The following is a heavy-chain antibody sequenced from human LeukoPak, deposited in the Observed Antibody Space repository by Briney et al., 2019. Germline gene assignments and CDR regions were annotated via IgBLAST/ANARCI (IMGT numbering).Heavy chain of an antibody. CDR2: IIPIFGTA. CDR1: GGTFSSYA. J-gene: IGHJ4*02. CDR3: AAPDSSSWHRFDY. Sequence: AASVKVSFKASGGTFSSYAISWVRQAPGQGREWMGGIIPIFGTANYAQKFQGRVTITTDESTSTAYMELSSLRSEDTAVYYCAAPDSSSWHRFDYWGQGTLVTVSS. D-gene: IGHD6-13*01. V-gene: IGHV1-69*05.